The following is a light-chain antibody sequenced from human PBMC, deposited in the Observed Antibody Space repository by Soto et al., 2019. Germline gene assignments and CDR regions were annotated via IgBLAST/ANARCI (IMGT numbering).Light chain of an antibody. Sequence: EIVMTQSPATLSVSPGERATLSCRASQSIGSSLAWYQQNPGQAPRLLIYGASTRATGIPARFSGSASGTEFTLTISSLQSEDFAVYYCQQYDNWPPWTFGQGTKVEIK. V-gene: IGKV3-15*01. CDR3: QQYDNWPPWT. CDR1: QSIGSS. CDR2: GAS. J-gene: IGKJ1*01.